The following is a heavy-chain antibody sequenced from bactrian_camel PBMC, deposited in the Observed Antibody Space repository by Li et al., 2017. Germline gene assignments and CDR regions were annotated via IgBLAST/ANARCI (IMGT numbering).Heavy chain of an antibody. Sequence: VQLVESGGGLVQPGGSLRLSCVGSGFTFKTYAMSWVRQAPGKEREMIAAIFTESGLSYLPASVKGRFTISHDNAKNTLYLQMNNLKPEDTAVYYCAADSPTARADVRTLYAMYLGQGTQVTVS. D-gene: IGHD3*01. V-gene: IGHV3S31*01. CDR3: AADSPTARADVRTLYAMY. CDR1: GFTFKTYA. CDR2: IFTESGLS. J-gene: IGHJ4*01.